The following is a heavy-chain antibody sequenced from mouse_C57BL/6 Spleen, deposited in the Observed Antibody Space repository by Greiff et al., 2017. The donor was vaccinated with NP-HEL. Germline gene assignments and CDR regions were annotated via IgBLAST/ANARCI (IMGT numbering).Heavy chain of an antibody. CDR1: GYTFTDYE. D-gene: IGHD2-4*01. J-gene: IGHJ3*01. Sequence: VQLQESGAELVRPGASVTLSCTASGYTFTDYEMHWVKQTPVHGLEWIGAIDPETGGTAYNQKFKGKAILTADKSSSTAYMELRSLTSEDSAVYYCTSDYDGAWFAYWGQGTLVTVSA. V-gene: IGHV1-15*01. CDR3: TSDYDGAWFAY. CDR2: IDPETGGT.